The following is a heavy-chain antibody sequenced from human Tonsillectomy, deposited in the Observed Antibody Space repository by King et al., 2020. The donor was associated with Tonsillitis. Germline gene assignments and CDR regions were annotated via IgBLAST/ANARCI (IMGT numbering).Heavy chain of an antibody. V-gene: IGHV3-23*04. CDR3: AKGATYRSGWYYFDY. CDR2: ISGSGGST. D-gene: IGHD6-19*01. CDR1: GFTFSSYA. J-gene: IGHJ4*02. Sequence: VQLVESGGGLVQPGGSLRLSCAASGFTFSSYAMSWVRQAPGKGLEWVSAISGSGGSTYYADSVKGRFTIPRDNSKNTLYLQMNSLIAEDTAVYYCAKGATYRSGWYYFDYWGQGTLVTVPS.